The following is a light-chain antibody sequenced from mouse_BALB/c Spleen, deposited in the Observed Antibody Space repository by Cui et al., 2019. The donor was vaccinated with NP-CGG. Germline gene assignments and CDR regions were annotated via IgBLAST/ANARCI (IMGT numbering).Light chain of an antibody. Sequence: QAVVPQESATTTSPGEAVTLTCRSGTGTVSTSNYANWVQEKPDHLFTGLIGGTNNRAPGVPARFSGSLIGDKAALTITGAQTEDEAIYFCALWYSNHWVFGGGTKLTVL. CDR1: TGTVSTSNY. V-gene: IGLV1*01. CDR3: ALWYSNHWV. J-gene: IGLJ1*01. CDR2: GTN.